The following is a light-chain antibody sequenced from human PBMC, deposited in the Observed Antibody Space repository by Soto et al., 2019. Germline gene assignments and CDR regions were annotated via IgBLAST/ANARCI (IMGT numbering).Light chain of an antibody. Sequence: DIQMTQSPSSLSASVVDRVTITCRASQSISSYLNWYQQKPGKAPKLLIYDASSLESGVPSRFSGSGSGTEFTLTISSLQPDDFATYFCQQSFSIPYTFGQGTKVDIK. CDR2: DAS. CDR3: QQSFSIPYT. CDR1: QSISSY. V-gene: IGKV1-39*01. J-gene: IGKJ2*01.